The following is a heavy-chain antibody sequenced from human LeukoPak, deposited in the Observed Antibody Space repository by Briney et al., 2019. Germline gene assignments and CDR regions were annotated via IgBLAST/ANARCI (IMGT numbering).Heavy chain of an antibody. CDR1: GYTFTSYD. Sequence: ASVKVSCKASGYTFTSYDINWVRQATGQGLEWMGWMNPNSGNTGYAQKFQGRVTMTRNTSISTAYMELSSLRSEDTAVYYCARDARGGVPYYYYYYMDVWGKGTTVTVSS. J-gene: IGHJ6*03. D-gene: IGHD3-16*01. CDR3: ARDARGGVPYYYYYYMDV. CDR2: MNPNSGNT. V-gene: IGHV1-8*01.